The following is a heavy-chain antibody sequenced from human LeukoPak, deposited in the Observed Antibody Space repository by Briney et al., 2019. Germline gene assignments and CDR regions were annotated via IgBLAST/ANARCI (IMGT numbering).Heavy chain of an antibody. Sequence: ASVKVSCKASGYTFATYGISWVRQAPGQGLEWMGWISAYNGNTNYAQKLQGRVTLTTDTSTSTAYMELRSLRSDDTAVYYCARAQPTYYYDSSGYYPPDYWGQGTLVTVSS. CDR2: ISAYNGNT. J-gene: IGHJ4*02. V-gene: IGHV1-18*01. CDR1: GYTFATYG. CDR3: ARAQPTYYYDSSGYYPPDY. D-gene: IGHD3-22*01.